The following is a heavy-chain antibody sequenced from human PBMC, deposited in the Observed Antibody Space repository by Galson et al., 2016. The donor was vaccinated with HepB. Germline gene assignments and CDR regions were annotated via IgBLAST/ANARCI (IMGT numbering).Heavy chain of an antibody. Sequence: SLRLSCAASGFTFSSYAMHWVRQAPGKGPEWVAVISYDGSYESYAGAVKGRFTISRDNFKNTLYLHLNSLRAEETAVYYCARAVHGSGSYWDKWGQGTLVAVSS. CDR1: GFTFSSYA. V-gene: IGHV3-30*04. J-gene: IGHJ4*02. CDR2: ISYDGSYE. CDR3: ARAVHGSGSYWDK. D-gene: IGHD3-10*01.